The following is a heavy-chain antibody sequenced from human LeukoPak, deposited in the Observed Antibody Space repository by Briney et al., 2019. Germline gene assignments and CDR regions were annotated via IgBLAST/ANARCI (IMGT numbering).Heavy chain of an antibody. V-gene: IGHV3-30*18. CDR1: GFTFSSYS. J-gene: IGHJ4*02. Sequence: GGSLRLSCAASGFTFSSYSMNWVRQAPGKGLDWVAVISNDGSKKYYADSVKGRFTISRDNSKNTLSLQVSGLRTEDTAVYYCAKDRYSYAFEYSDSWGQGTLVTVSS. D-gene: IGHD5-18*01. CDR3: AKDRYSYAFEYSDS. CDR2: ISNDGSKK.